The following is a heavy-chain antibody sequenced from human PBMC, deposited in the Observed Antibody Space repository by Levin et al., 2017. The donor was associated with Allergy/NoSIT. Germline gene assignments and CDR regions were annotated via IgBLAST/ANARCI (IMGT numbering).Heavy chain of an antibody. CDR1: GFTFSSYD. CDR3: ARDVTTPGSSGWYYMDV. CDR2: IGTAGDT. D-gene: IGHD6-19*01. V-gene: IGHV3-13*04. Sequence: GASVKVSCAASGFTFSSYDMHWIRQATGKGLEWVSAIGTAGDTYYPGSVKGRFTISRENAKNSLYLQMNSLRAGDTAVYYCARDVTTPGSSGWYYMDVWGKGTTVTVSS. J-gene: IGHJ6*03.